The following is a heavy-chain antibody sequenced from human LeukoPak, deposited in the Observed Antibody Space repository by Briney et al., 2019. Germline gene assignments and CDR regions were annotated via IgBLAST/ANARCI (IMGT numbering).Heavy chain of an antibody. D-gene: IGHD3-10*01. CDR2: ISGSGGST. J-gene: IGHJ5*02. V-gene: IGHV3-23*01. CDR3: AKHGFGVFEGS. Sequence: GGSLRLSCAASGFTFSSYAMSWVRQAPGKGLQWVSGISGSGGSTYYADSVKGRFTISRDNSKNTLYLQMNSLRAEDTAVYYCAKHGFGVFEGSWGQGTLVTVSS. CDR1: GFTFSSYA.